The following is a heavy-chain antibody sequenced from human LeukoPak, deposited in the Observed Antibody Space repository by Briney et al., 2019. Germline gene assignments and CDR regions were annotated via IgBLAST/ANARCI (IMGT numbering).Heavy chain of an antibody. CDR3: ARAYSSSFAPFDY. V-gene: IGHV4-61*02. D-gene: IGHD6-6*01. CDR2: IYPSGST. Sequence: SQTLSLTCTVSGGSISSGSDYWSWIWPPAGKGLVGNGRIYPSGSTNYNPPLKSRVTISVDTSKNQFSLKLSSVTAADTAVYYCARAYSSSFAPFDYWGQGTLVTVSS. CDR1: GGSISSGSDY. J-gene: IGHJ4*02.